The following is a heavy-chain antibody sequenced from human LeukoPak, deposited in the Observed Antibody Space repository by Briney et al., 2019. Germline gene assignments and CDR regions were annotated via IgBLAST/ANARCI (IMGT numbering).Heavy chain of an antibody. Sequence: AVKVSCKGAGGSFISYGISWGRQAPGQGQEWMGGIIPIGGIANYAQKFQGRVTITADKSTSTAYMELSSLRSEDPALYYCAGGGYDSVWGRYRYAFDIWGQGTMVTVSS. D-gene: IGHD3-16*02. V-gene: IGHV1-69*10. CDR3: AGGGYDSVWGRYRYAFDI. CDR2: IIPIGGIA. CDR1: GGSFISYG. J-gene: IGHJ3*02.